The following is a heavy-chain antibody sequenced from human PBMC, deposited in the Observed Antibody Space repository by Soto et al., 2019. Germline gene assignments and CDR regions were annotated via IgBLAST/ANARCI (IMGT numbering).Heavy chain of an antibody. V-gene: IGHV3-23*01. J-gene: IGHJ4*02. D-gene: IGHD2-2*01. CDR3: AKVRSRVPAGDEPFEY. CDR2: ISGSGGST. Sequence: EVQLLESGGGLVQPGGSLRLSCAASGFTFSSYAMSWVRQAPGKGLEWVSAISGSGGSTYYADSVKGRFTISRDNSKNTLYLQMNSLRAEDTAVYYCAKVRSRVPAGDEPFEYWGQGTLVTVSS. CDR1: GFTFSSYA.